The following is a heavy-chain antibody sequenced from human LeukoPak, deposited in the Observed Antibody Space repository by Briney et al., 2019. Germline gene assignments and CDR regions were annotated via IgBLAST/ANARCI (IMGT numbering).Heavy chain of an antibody. CDR3: ARAFTSFYYYYYYMDV. J-gene: IGHJ6*03. CDR1: GYTFTGYY. CDR2: INPNSGGT. D-gene: IGHD2-2*01. V-gene: IGHV1-2*02. Sequence: ASVKVSCKASGYTFTGYYMHWVRQAPGQGLEWMGWINPNSGGTNYAQKFQGRVTMTRDTSISTAYMELSRLRSDDTAVYYCARAFTSFYYYYYYMDVWGKGTTVTISS.